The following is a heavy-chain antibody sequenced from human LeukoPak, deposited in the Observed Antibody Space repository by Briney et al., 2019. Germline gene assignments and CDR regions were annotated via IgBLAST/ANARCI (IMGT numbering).Heavy chain of an antibody. CDR2: INHSGST. V-gene: IGHV4-34*01. Sequence: SETLSLTCTVSGGSISSYYWSWIRQPPGKGLEWIGEINHSGSTNYNPSLKSRVTISVDTSKNQFSLKLSSVTAADTAVYYCARHGYGSGSVWGQGTLVTVSS. J-gene: IGHJ4*02. CDR1: GGSISSYY. D-gene: IGHD3-10*01. CDR3: ARHGYGSGSV.